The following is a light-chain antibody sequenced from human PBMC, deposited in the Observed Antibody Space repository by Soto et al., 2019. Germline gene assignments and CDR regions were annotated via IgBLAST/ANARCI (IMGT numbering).Light chain of an antibody. Sequence: DIQMTQSPSSLSASVGDRVAITCRASRNIANSLHWYQRKPGKAPNLLIYAASSLQSGVPSRFSGSGSGTDFTLTISSLQPEDFATYYCQQSYTTPLTFGGGTKVDIK. CDR2: AAS. CDR1: RNIANS. V-gene: IGKV1-39*01. CDR3: QQSYTTPLT. J-gene: IGKJ4*01.